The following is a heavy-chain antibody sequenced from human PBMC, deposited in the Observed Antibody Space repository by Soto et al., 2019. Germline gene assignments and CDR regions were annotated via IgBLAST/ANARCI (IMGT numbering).Heavy chain of an antibody. CDR3: TRLISAAHDY. CDR2: IRDRAYSYAT. D-gene: IGHD3-10*01. Sequence: EVLLVESGGGMVQPGGSLKLSCAASGFVFKDSSIHWVRQASGKGLEWVGRIRDRAYSYATAYAESVKGRFTISRDDSNNTAYLQMCGLKTEDTAIYYCTRLISAAHDYWGQGTLVTVSS. V-gene: IGHV3-73*01. CDR1: GFVFKDSS. J-gene: IGHJ4*02.